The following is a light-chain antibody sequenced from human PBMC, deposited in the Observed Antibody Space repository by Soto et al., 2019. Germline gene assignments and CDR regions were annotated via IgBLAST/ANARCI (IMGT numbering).Light chain of an antibody. J-gene: IGLJ2*01. Sequence: QSALTQPPSASGSPGQSVTISCTGTSSDVGGYHYVSWYQQHPGKAPKLMIYEVSNRPSAVSNRFSGSKSGSTASLTISGLQAEDEADYYCSSYTSSSTMVFGGGTKLTVL. CDR2: EVS. CDR3: SSYTSSSTMV. V-gene: IGLV2-14*01. CDR1: SSDVGGYHY.